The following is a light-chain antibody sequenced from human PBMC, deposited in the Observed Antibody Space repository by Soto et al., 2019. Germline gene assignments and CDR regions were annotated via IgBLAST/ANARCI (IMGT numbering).Light chain of an antibody. CDR1: QSVSSY. CDR3: QQYGSSGT. J-gene: IGKJ1*01. CDR2: RAS. Sequence: EIVMSQSPATLSVSPGERATLSCRASQSVSSYLAWYQQKPGQAPRLLIQRASTRATGIPDRFSGSGSGTDFTLTISRLEPEDFAVYYCQQYGSSGTFGQGTKADI. V-gene: IGKV3-20*01.